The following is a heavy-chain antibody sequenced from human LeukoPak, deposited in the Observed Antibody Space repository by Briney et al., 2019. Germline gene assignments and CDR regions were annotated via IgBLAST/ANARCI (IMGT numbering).Heavy chain of an antibody. D-gene: IGHD6-19*01. CDR3: ARRSSSGWYPDYYYYYMDV. J-gene: IGHJ6*03. V-gene: IGHV3-53*05. CDR2: IYSGGRT. Sequence: GGSLRLSCAASGFTVSSNYMNWVRQAPGKGLEWVSVIYSGGRTYYADSVKGRFTISRDNSKNTLYLKMNSLRGEDTAVYYCARRSSSGWYPDYYYYYMDVWGKGTTVTVSS. CDR1: GFTVSSNY.